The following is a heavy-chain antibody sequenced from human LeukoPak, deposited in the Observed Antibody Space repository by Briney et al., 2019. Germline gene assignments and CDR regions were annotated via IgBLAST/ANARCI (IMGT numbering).Heavy chain of an antibody. CDR3: AREAVVVPAAIRDGYYYYGMDV. CDR1: GFRFSSYG. J-gene: IGHJ6*02. Sequence: GGSLRLSCTASGFRFSSYGMHWVRQAPGKGLEWVAVIWFDGSKRYYVDSVKGRFTISRDNSQDTLYLQMNSLRVEDTAVYYCAREAVVVPAAIRDGYYYYGMDVWGQGTTVTVSS. CDR2: IWFDGSKR. V-gene: IGHV3-33*01. D-gene: IGHD2-2*02.